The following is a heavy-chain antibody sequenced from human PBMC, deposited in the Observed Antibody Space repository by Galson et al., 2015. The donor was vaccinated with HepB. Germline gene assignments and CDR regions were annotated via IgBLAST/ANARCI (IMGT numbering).Heavy chain of an antibody. D-gene: IGHD4-17*01. CDR2: IIPILGIA. CDR3: ARDSARPYGDYGDYGMDV. Sequence: SVKVSCKASGGTFSSHAISWVRQAPGQGLEWMGRIIPILGIANYAQKFQGRVTITADKSTSTAYMELSSLRSEDTAVYYCARDSARPYGDYGDYGMDVWGQGTTVTVSS. CDR1: GGTFSSHA. J-gene: IGHJ6*02. V-gene: IGHV1-69*04.